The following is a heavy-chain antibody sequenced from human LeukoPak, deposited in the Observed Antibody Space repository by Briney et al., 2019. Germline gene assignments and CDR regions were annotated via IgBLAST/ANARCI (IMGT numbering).Heavy chain of an antibody. CDR1: GFTFSSYG. CDR3: TKVDRTSSSPAWKNYFDY. Sequence: GGSLRLSCAASGFTFSSYGMHWVRQAPGKGLEWVAVISYDGSDKYYADSVKGRFTISRDNSKNTLYLQMNSLRAEDTAVYYCTKVDRTSSSPAWKNYFDYWGQGTLVTVSS. J-gene: IGHJ4*02. CDR2: ISYDGSDK. V-gene: IGHV3-30*18. D-gene: IGHD6-13*01.